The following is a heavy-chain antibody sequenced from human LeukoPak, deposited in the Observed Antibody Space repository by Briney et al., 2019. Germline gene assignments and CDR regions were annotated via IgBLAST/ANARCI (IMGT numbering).Heavy chain of an antibody. J-gene: IGHJ3*01. D-gene: IGHD3-22*01. V-gene: IGHV4-61*02. CDR2: IYTSGST. CDR3: ARSFFDRSGFYPYSDAFDF. Sequence: SETLSLTCTVSGGSISSGNYYWSWIRQPAGKGLEWIGRIYTSGSTNYNPSLKSRLTISVDTSMNQFSLKLSSVTAADTAVYYCARSFFDRSGFYPYSDAFDFWGQGTMVTVSS. CDR1: GGSISSGNYY.